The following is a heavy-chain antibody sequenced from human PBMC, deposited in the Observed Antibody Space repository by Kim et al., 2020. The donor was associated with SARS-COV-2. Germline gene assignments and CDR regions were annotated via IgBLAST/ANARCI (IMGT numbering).Heavy chain of an antibody. Sequence: GGSLRLSCAASGFSFSSYGMNWVRQAPGKGLEWVSSISSDIIYIYYADSVKGRFTISRDNAKNSLYLQMNSLRAEDTAVYYCARFSTYYYGSGSYPRGDWFDPWGQGTLVTVSS. CDR1: GFSFSSYG. CDR3: ARFSTYYYGSGSYPRGDWFDP. J-gene: IGHJ5*02. CDR2: ISSDIIYI. D-gene: IGHD3-10*01. V-gene: IGHV3-21*01.